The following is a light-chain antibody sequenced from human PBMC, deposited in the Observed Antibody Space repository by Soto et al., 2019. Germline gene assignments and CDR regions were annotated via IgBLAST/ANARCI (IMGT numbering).Light chain of an antibody. J-gene: IGKJ4*01. CDR3: QQYFRTPIT. Sequence: DIVMTQSPDSLTVSLGERATIHCRSSQSVLYSSNNKNYLAWYQQKPGQPPKLLIYWASTRESGVPDRFSGSGSGTDFTLTSSSLQAEDVAVYSCQQYFRTPITFGGGTKVEI. CDR2: WAS. V-gene: IGKV4-1*01. CDR1: QSVLYSSNNKNY.